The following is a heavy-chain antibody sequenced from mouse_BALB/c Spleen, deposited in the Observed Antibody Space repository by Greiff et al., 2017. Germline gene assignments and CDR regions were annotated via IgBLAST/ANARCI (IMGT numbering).Heavy chain of an antibody. J-gene: IGHJ4*01. CDR2: IDPANGNT. Sequence: EVQVVESGAELVKPGASVKLSCTASGFNIKDTYMHWVKQRPEQGLEWIGRIDPANGNTKYDPKFQGKATITADTSSNTAYLQLSSLTSEDTAVYYCASWDYAMDYWGQGTSVTVSS. CDR3: ASWDYAMDY. CDR1: GFNIKDTY. D-gene: IGHD4-1*01. V-gene: IGHV14-3*02.